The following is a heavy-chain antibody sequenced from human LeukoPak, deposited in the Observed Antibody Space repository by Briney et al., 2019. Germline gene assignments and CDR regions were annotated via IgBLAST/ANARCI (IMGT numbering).Heavy chain of an antibody. CDR2: IHFDGSNE. Sequence: GGSLRLSCAASGFTFSSYGMHWVCQAPGKGLEWVAFIHFDGSNEYYADSVKGRFTISRDNVKKSLSLQMNSLRAEDTAVYFCARRRLVLYYYYMDVWGKGTTVTVSS. V-gene: IGHV3-30*02. CDR3: ARRRLVLYYYYMDV. D-gene: IGHD3-3*01. CDR1: GFTFSSYG. J-gene: IGHJ6*03.